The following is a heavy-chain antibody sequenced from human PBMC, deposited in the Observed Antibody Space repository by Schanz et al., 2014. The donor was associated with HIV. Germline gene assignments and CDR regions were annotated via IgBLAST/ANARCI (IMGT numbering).Heavy chain of an antibody. V-gene: IGHV3-9*01. Sequence: EVQLVESGGDLVQPGRSLRLSCAASGFTFDDYAMHWVRQVPGKGLEWVSGISWNSGSIGYGDSVKGRFTISRDNDKKSVYLQMKNLRTEETAMYYCAKDRGGGSGMVTNYSSPLSYWGQGTTVTVSS. J-gene: IGHJ6*02. CDR3: AKDRGGGSGMVTNYSSPLSY. CDR2: ISWNSGSI. D-gene: IGHD5-18*01. CDR1: GFTFDDYA.